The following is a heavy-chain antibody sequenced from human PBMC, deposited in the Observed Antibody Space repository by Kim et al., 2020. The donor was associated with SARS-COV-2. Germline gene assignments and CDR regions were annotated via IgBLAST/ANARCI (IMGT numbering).Heavy chain of an antibody. D-gene: IGHD3-3*01. Sequence: GGSLRLSCAASGFTFDDYAMHWVRQAPGKGLEWVSGISWNSGSIGYADSVKGRFTISRDNAKNSLYLQMNSLRAEDTALYYCAKEDYDFWSGLGPNAFD. CDR3: AKEDYDFWSGLGPNAFD. CDR2: ISWNSGSI. CDR1: GFTFDDYA. J-gene: IGHJ3*02. V-gene: IGHV3-9*01.